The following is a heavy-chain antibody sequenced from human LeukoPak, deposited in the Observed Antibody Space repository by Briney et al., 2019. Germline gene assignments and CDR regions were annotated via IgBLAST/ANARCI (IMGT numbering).Heavy chain of an antibody. J-gene: IGHJ3*01. CDR1: GGTFSRYA. Sequence: SVKVSCKAYGGTFSRYAISWVRQAPGQGLEWMGGIIPIFGTPNYAQKFQGRVTITADGYTNTAYMELSSLRSEDTAVYYCARDAPSETVMVSAFDVWGQGTMLTVSS. V-gene: IGHV1-69*13. CDR2: IIPIFGTP. CDR3: ARDAPSETVMVSAFDV. D-gene: IGHD5-18*01.